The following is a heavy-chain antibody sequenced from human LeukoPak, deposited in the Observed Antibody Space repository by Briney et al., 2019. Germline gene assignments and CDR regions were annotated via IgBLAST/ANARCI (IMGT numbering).Heavy chain of an antibody. Sequence: PSETLSLTCTVSGGSISSYYWSWIRPPPGKGLEWIGYIYYSGSTNYNPSLKSRVTISVDTSKNQFSLKLSSVTAADTAVYYCARNDYYDSSGYYRVWGQGTLVTVSS. V-gene: IGHV4-59*08. CDR3: ARNDYYDSSGYYRV. CDR1: GGSISSYY. J-gene: IGHJ4*02. D-gene: IGHD3-22*01. CDR2: IYYSGST.